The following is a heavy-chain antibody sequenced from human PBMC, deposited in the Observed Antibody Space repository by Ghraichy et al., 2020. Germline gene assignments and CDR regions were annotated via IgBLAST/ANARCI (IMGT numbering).Heavy chain of an antibody. Sequence: GGSLRLSCAASGFTFSSYAMSWVRQAPGKGLEWVSAFSGSGGSTYYADSVKGRFTLSRDNSKNTLYLQMNSLRAEDTAVYYCAKDRDSDYVWGSYRQNYFDYWGQVTLVTVSS. CDR3: AKDRDSDYVWGSYRQNYFDY. CDR1: GFTFSSYA. CDR2: FSGSGGST. V-gene: IGHV3-23*01. D-gene: IGHD3-16*02. J-gene: IGHJ4*02.